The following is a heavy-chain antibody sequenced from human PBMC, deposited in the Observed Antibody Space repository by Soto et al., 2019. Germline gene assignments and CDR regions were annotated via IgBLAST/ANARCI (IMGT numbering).Heavy chain of an antibody. CDR2: ISGSGTTI. CDR1: GFSFSDYF. Sequence: KTGGSLRLSCAASGFSFSDYFMSWIRQAPGRGLEWVSYISGSGTTISYADSVKGRFTISRDNAKNLLYLQMSSLRTEDTAVYYCVTEPHGFDYWGQGTQVTVSS. CDR3: VTEPHGFDY. V-gene: IGHV3-11*01. J-gene: IGHJ4*02.